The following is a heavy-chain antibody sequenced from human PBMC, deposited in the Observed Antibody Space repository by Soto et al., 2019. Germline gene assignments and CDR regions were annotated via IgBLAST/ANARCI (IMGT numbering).Heavy chain of an antibody. V-gene: IGHV3-48*03. CDR3: ARSSGHYRPFDS. J-gene: IGHJ4*02. CDR2: ITSRSDTI. Sequence: EVQLVESGGGLVQPGGSLRLSCAASGFTFSSYEMNWVRQAPGKGLVWVSHITSRSDTIYYADSVKGRFTISRDNAETSLYLQMNSLRAEDTAVYYCARSSGHYRPFDSWGQGTLVTVSS. D-gene: IGHD3-22*01. CDR1: GFTFSSYE.